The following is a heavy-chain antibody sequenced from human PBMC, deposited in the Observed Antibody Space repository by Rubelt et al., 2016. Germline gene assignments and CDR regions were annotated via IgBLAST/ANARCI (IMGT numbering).Heavy chain of an antibody. Sequence: QVQLVQSGAEVKKPGSSVKVSCKASGGTFSSYSISWVRQAPGQGLEWMGGIIPIFGTANYAQKFQGRVTIIADESTSTAYRELSRLRSEDTAVYYWARGPAAILWFDPWGQGTLVTVSS. D-gene: IGHD2-2*02. V-gene: IGHV1-69*01. CDR2: IIPIFGTA. J-gene: IGHJ5*02. CDR1: GGTFSSYS. CDR3: ARGPAAILWFDP.